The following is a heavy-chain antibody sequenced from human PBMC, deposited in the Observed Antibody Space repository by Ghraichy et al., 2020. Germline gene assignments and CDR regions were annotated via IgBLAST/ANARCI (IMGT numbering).Heavy chain of an antibody. J-gene: IGHJ6*02. CDR2: IHQDGNEK. V-gene: IGHV3-7*01. CDR3: ARDPDPRGPLMMDV. D-gene: IGHD1-14*01. CDR1: GSTFSESW. Sequence: CVASGSTFSESWMTWVRQAPGKGLEWVANIHQDGNEKYYVDSVKGRFSISRDNADNSVFLQMNSLRVEDTAVYYCARDPDPRGPLMMDVWGQGTTVTVSS.